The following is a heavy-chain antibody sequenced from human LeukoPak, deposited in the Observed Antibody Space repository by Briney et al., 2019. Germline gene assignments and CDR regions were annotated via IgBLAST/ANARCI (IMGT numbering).Heavy chain of an antibody. Sequence: GGSLRLSCAASGFTFSSYSMNWVRQAPGKGLEWVSFISSSRSYIYYADSVKGRFTISRDNAKNSLYLQMNSLRAEDTAVYYCARDETYYYDSSGYYVHYWGQGTLVTVSS. V-gene: IGHV3-21*01. CDR2: ISSSRSYI. D-gene: IGHD3-22*01. J-gene: IGHJ4*02. CDR3: ARDETYYYDSSGYYVHY. CDR1: GFTFSSYS.